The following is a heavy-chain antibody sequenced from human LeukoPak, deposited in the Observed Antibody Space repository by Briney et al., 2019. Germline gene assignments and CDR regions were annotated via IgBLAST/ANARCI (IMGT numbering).Heavy chain of an antibody. CDR1: GFTFSSYS. V-gene: IGHV3-23*01. CDR2: ISGSGGST. J-gene: IGHJ4*02. CDR3: AKAPTSVAAAPPCTY. Sequence: PGGSLRLSCAASGFTFSSYSMNWVRQAPGKGLEWVSAISGSGGSTYYADSVKGRFTISRDNSKNTLYLQMNSLRAEDTAVYYCAKAPTSVAAAPPCTYWGPGTLVTVSS. D-gene: IGHD6-13*01.